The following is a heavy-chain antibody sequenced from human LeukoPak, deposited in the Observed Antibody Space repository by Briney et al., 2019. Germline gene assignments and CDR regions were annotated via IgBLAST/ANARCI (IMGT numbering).Heavy chain of an antibody. CDR2: IKAKAHGGTI. D-gene: IGHD1-26*01. J-gene: IGHJ4*02. CDR3: TTDGVGVEGATYDN. Sequence: GGSLRLSCAASGFTFVNAWMAWVRQAPGKGLEWVGRIKAKAHGGTIEYAAPVKGRFTISRDDSKNTLYLQMNSLKTEDTAVYYCTTDGVGVEGATYDNWGQGTLVSVSS. CDR1: GFTFVNAW. V-gene: IGHV3-15*01.